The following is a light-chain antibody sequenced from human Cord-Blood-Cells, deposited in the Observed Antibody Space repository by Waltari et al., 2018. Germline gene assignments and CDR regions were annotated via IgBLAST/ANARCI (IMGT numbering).Light chain of an antibody. V-gene: IGLV2-11*01. CDR2: DVS. Sequence: QSALTQPRSVSGSPGQSVTISCTGTSSDVGGYNYVSWYQQHPGKAPKLMIYDVSKRPSGALDRFSGSKSGNTASLTISGLQAEDEADYYSCAYAGSYTVVVGGGTKLTVL. CDR1: SSDVGGYNY. J-gene: IGLJ3*02. CDR3: CAYAGSYTVV.